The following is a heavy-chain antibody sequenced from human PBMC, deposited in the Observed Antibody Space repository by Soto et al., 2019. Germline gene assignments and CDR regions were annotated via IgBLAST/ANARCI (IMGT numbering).Heavy chain of an antibody. Sequence: EVQLVESGGGLIQPGGSLRVSCAASGLTVSGNYMGWVRQAPGKGLEWVSGIYSDGSANYADSVKGRFTIFRDNSENTLYLQMNSLRAEDTAVYHCARASSRWGSEAAYWGQGTLVTVSS. CDR1: GLTVSGNY. D-gene: IGHD7-27*01. J-gene: IGHJ4*02. CDR2: IYSDGSA. V-gene: IGHV3-53*01. CDR3: ARASSRWGSEAAY.